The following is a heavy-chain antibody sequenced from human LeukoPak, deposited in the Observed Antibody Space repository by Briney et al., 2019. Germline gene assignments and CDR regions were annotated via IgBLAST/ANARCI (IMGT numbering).Heavy chain of an antibody. D-gene: IGHD1-26*01. J-gene: IGHJ6*03. Sequence: KTGGSLRLSCTASGFTFSDYYMSWIRQAPGKGLEWVSAISGSGGSTYYADSVKGRLTISRDNSKNTLYLQMNSLRAEDTALYYCAREPQGYMDVWGKGTTVTVSS. CDR3: AREPQGYMDV. V-gene: IGHV3-23*01. CDR1: GFTFSDYY. CDR2: ISGSGGST.